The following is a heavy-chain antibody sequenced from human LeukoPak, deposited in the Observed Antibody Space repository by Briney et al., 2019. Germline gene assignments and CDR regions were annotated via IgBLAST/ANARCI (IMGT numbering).Heavy chain of an antibody. V-gene: IGHV4-59*01. J-gene: IGHJ6*03. CDR3: ARAQGIVVVPAAIHYYYYMDV. CDR2: IYYSGST. D-gene: IGHD2-2*01. CDR1: GGSISSYY. Sequence: SQTLSLTCTVSGGSISSYYWSWIRQPPGKGLKWIGYIYYSGSTNYNPSLKSRVTISVDTSKNQFSLKLSSVTAADTAVYYCARAQGIVVVPAAIHYYYYMDVWGKGTTVTVSS.